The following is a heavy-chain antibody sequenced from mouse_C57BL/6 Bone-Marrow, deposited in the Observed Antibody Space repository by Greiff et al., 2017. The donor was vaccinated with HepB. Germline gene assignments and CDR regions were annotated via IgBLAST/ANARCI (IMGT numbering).Heavy chain of an antibody. CDR1: GYTFTDYY. V-gene: IGHV1-26*01. D-gene: IGHD2-2*01. CDR3: ARRYGYDEDAMDY. CDR2: INPNNGGT. Sequence: EVKLQQSGPELVKPGASVKISCKASGYTFTDYYMNWVKQSHGKSLEWIGDINPNNGGTSYNQKFKGKATLTVDKSSSTAYMELRSLTSEDSAVYYCARRYGYDEDAMDYWGQGTSVTVSS. J-gene: IGHJ4*01.